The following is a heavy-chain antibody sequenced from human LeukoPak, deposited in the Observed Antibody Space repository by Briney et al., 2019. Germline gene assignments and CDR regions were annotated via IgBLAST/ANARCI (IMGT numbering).Heavy chain of an antibody. V-gene: IGHV3-33*01. J-gene: IGHJ4*02. CDR2: IWYEGSNK. CDR1: GFTFSSYG. CDR3: AREVGRYQPQGPYSSDVKY. Sequence: PGRSLRLSCAASGFTFSSYGMHWVRQAPGKGLEWVAVIWYEGSNKYYADSVKGRFTISRDNSKNTLYLQMNSLRAEDTAVYYCAREVGRYQPQGPYSSDVKYWGQGTLVTVSS. D-gene: IGHD6-19*01.